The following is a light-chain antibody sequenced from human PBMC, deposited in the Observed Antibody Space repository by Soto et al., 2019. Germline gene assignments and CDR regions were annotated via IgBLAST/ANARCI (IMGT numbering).Light chain of an antibody. CDR1: QSVSSSY. Sequence: EIVLTQSPGTLSLSPGERATLSCRASQSVSSSYLGWYQQKPGQAPRLLIYGASGRATCIPDRFSGSGSGTVLTLIISRLEPEDFAVYYCQHYGGSPSFTFGPGTKVDIK. V-gene: IGKV3-20*01. CDR2: GAS. CDR3: QHYGGSPSFT. J-gene: IGKJ3*01.